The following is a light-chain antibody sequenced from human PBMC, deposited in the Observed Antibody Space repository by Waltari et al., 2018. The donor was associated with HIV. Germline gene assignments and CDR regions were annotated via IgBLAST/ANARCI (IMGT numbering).Light chain of an antibody. Sequence: QSALTQPASVSGSPGQSITISCTGTSSDVGSYNLVSWYQQHPGKAPKLMIYEGSKRPSGVSNRFSGSKSGNTASLTISGLRAEDEADYYCCSYAAQESVVFGGGTKLTVL. J-gene: IGLJ2*01. CDR3: CSYAAQESVV. V-gene: IGLV2-23*01. CDR1: SSDVGSYNL. CDR2: EGS.